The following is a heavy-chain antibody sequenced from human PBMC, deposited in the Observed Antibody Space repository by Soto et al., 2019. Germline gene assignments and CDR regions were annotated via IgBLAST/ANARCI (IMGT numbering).Heavy chain of an antibody. J-gene: IGHJ2*01. CDR1: GYTFTSYA. Sequence: QVQLVQSGAEVKKPGASVKVSCKASGYTFTSYAMHWVRQAPGQRLEWMGWINAGNGNTKYSQKFQGRVTITRDTSASTAYMELSSLRSEDTAVYYCARGVSLYWYFDIWGRGTLVTVSS. CDR2: INAGNGNT. V-gene: IGHV1-3*01. CDR3: ARGVSLYWYFDI.